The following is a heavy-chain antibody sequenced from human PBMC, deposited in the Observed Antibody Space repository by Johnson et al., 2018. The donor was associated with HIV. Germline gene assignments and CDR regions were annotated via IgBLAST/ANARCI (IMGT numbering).Heavy chain of an antibody. CDR2: TYRGGST. J-gene: IGHJ3*01. Sequence: EVPPVESGGGFIQPGGSLILSSSASGFTVSSNYMSWVRQAPGKGLEWVSVTYRGGSTYYADSVKGRFTISRDNSNNTLYLQMNSLKAEDTAVYYCARYCGGGCYPHYDALDLWGQGTMVTVSS. V-gene: IGHV3-66*02. D-gene: IGHD2-21*01. CDR1: GFTVSSNY. CDR3: ARYCGGGCYPHYDALDL.